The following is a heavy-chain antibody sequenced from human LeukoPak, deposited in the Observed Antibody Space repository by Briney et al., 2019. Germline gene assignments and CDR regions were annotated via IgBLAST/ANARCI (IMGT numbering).Heavy chain of an antibody. CDR3: TRYNRSGDFSSFDL. CDR1: GFTFSGFA. V-gene: IGHV3-73*01. D-gene: IGHD3-16*02. Sequence: PGGSLRLSCAASGFTFSGFAMHWVRQASGRGLEWVGRIRSRSNNFATAFSESVQGRFSLSRDDSKNTAYLQISSLKTEDTAMYYCTRYNRSGDFSSFDLWGRGTLVTVS. CDR2: IRSRSNNFAT. J-gene: IGHJ2*01.